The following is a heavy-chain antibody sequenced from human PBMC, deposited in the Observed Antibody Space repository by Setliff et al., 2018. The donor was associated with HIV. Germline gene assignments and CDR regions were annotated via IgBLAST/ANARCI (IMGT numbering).Heavy chain of an antibody. Sequence: ASVKVSCKTSGYTFTQSHDLHWVRQVPGQGPEWMGWINLVTGKTAYLQKFQGRVIITRDTSASTAFMEMSSLRSEDTAVYYCARGYCGGGICYSPNWLDPWGQGTLVTVSS. J-gene: IGHJ5*02. CDR1: GYTFTQSHD. CDR3: ARGYCGGGICYSPNWLDP. CDR2: INLVTGKT. V-gene: IGHV1-3*01. D-gene: IGHD2-15*01.